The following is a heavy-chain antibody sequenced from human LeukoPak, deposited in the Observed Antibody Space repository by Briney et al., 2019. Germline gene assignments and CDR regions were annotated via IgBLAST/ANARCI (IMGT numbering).Heavy chain of an antibody. CDR1: GFTFSSSW. J-gene: IGHJ3*01. D-gene: IGHD1-1*01. CDR3: ARHGNWAFDF. Sequence: GGSLRLSCAASGFTFSSSWMSWVRQVPGKGLEWVATINEVGSDKQYMDSVKGRLSISRDNPKNSLYLQMNSPRAEDTAVYFCARHGNWAFDFWGQGTMVTVSS. CDR2: INEVGSDK. V-gene: IGHV3-7*04.